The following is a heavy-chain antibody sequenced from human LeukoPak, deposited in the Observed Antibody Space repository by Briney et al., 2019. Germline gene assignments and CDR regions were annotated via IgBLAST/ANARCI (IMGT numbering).Heavy chain of an antibody. D-gene: IGHD3-9*01. Sequence: PSETLSLTCTVSGGSINNYYWSWIRQPPGKGLEWIAYIYYSGSTNYNPSLKSRVTISLDTSKNQFSLKLSSVTAADTAVYYCARRGDILTGYYIHWGQGTLATVSS. CDR3: ARRGDILTGYYIH. J-gene: IGHJ4*02. CDR2: IYYSGST. CDR1: GGSINNYY. V-gene: IGHV4-59*08.